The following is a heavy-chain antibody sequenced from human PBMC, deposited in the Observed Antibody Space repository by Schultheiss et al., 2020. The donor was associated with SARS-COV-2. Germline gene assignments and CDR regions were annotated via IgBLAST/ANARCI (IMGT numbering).Heavy chain of an antibody. CDR2: IYYSGST. Sequence: SETLSLTCTVSGGSISSGGYYWSWIRQHPGKGLEWIGSIYYSGSTNYNPSLKSRVTISVDTSKNQFSLKLSSVTAADTAVYYCARSPWGCGGDCYYQHWGQGTLVTVSS. D-gene: IGHD2-21*02. CDR3: ARSPWGCGGDCYYQH. V-gene: IGHV4-61*08. CDR1: GGSISSGGYY. J-gene: IGHJ1*01.